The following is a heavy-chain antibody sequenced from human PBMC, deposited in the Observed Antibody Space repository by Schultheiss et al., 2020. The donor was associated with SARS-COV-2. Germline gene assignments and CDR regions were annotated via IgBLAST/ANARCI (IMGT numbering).Heavy chain of an antibody. J-gene: IGHJ6*02. CDR1: GGTFSNEA. V-gene: IGHV1-18*01. Sequence: ASVKVSCKASGGTFSNEAISWVRQAPGQGLEWMGWINPNSGGTNYAQNFQGRVTMTTDTSTSTAYMELRSLRSDDTAVYYCARDVNYDILTGYSYYGMDVWGQGTTVTVSS. CDR2: INPNSGGT. CDR3: ARDVNYDILTGYSYYGMDV. D-gene: IGHD3-9*01.